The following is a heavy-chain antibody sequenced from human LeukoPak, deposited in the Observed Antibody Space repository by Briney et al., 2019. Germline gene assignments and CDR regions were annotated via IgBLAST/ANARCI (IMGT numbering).Heavy chain of an antibody. D-gene: IGHD6-19*01. CDR3: ARGLPGYSGGDDAFDI. V-gene: IGHV4-59*01. Sequence: PSETLSLTCTVSGGSISYAYWTWIRQPPGKRLEWIGYIYYSGSTNYNPSLKSRVTISVDRSQNQFSLRLSSVTAADTAVYYCARGLPGYSGGDDAFDIWGQGTMVTVSS. J-gene: IGHJ3*02. CDR2: IYYSGST. CDR1: GGSISYAY.